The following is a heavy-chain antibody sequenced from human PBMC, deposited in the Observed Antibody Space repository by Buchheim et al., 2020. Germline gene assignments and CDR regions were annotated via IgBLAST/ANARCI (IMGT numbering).Heavy chain of an antibody. CDR1: GFTFSSYG. CDR3: ARGGYYYGSGSFGC. J-gene: IGHJ4*02. V-gene: IGHV3-30*03. Sequence: QVQLVESGGGVVQPGRSLRLSCAASGFTFSSYGMHWVRQAPGKGLEWVAVISYDGSNKYYADSVKGRFTISRDNSKNTLYLQMNSLRAEDTAVYYCARGGYYYGSGSFGCWGQGTL. D-gene: IGHD3-10*01. CDR2: ISYDGSNK.